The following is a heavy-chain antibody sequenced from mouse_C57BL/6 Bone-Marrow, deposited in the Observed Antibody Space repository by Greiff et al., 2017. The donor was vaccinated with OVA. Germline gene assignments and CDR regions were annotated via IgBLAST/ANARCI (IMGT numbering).Heavy chain of an antibody. CDR3: ARSITTVVAPNFDV. CDR2: INPNNGGT. Sequence: VQLQQSGPELVKPGASVKIPCKASGYTFTDYNMDWVKQSHGKSLEWIGDINPNNGGTIYNQKFKGKATLTVDKSSSTAYMELRSPTSEDTAVYYCARSITTVVAPNFDVWGTGTTVTVSS. J-gene: IGHJ1*03. V-gene: IGHV1-18*01. D-gene: IGHD1-1*01. CDR1: GYTFTDYN.